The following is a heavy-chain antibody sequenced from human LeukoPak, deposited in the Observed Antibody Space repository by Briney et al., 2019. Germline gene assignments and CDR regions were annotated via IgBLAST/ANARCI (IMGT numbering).Heavy chain of an antibody. V-gene: IGHV3-53*01. Sequence: PGGSLRLSCAASGFGFSNFWMSWVRQAPGKGLEWVSVIYSGGTTYYADSVKGRFTISRDNSKNTLYLQMNSLRAEDTAVYYCARDSENCGGDCLDYWGQGTLVTVSS. J-gene: IGHJ4*02. CDR3: ARDSENCGGDCLDY. CDR1: GFGFSNFW. CDR2: IYSGGTT. D-gene: IGHD2-21*02.